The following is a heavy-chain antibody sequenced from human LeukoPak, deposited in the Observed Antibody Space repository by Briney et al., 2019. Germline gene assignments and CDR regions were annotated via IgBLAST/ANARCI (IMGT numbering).Heavy chain of an antibody. Sequence: GRSLRLSCAASGFTFSSYAMHWVRQAPGKGLEWVAVISYDGSNKYYADSVKGRFTISRDNSKNTLYLQMNSLRAEDTAVYYCAKCCHYSLGLSDYWGQGTLVTVSS. CDR2: ISYDGSNK. V-gene: IGHV3-30-3*02. D-gene: IGHD4-11*01. CDR3: AKCCHYSLGLSDY. J-gene: IGHJ4*02. CDR1: GFTFSSYA.